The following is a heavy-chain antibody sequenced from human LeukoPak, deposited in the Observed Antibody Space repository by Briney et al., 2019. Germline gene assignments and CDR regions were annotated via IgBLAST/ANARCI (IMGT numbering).Heavy chain of an antibody. CDR1: GFTFSTYA. CDR3: AKDLGYYDSSGN. CDR2: ITGSGSGT. Sequence: GGSLRLSCAASGFTFSTYAMNWVRQAPGKGLEWVSSITGSGSGTYYADSVKGRFTISRDNSKNTLYLQMNSLRAEDTAVYYCAKDLGYYDSSGNWGQGTLVTVSS. J-gene: IGHJ4*02. D-gene: IGHD3-22*01. V-gene: IGHV3-23*01.